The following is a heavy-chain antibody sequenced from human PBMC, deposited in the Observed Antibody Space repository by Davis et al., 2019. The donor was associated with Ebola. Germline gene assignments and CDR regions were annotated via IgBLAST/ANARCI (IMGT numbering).Heavy chain of an antibody. Sequence: VKVSCKASGGTFSSYAISWVRQAPGQGLEWMGRIIPILGIANYAQKFQGRVTITADKSTSTAYMELSSLRSEDTAVYYCARAVTTNNWYFDLWGRGTLVTVSS. D-gene: IGHD4-17*01. V-gene: IGHV1-69*10. J-gene: IGHJ2*01. CDR3: ARAVTTNNWYFDL. CDR1: GGTFSSYA. CDR2: IIPILGIA.